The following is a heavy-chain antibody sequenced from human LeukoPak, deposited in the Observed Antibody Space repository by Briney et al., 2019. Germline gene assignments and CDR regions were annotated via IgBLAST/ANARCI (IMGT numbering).Heavy chain of an antibody. CDR1: GFTFSNYN. CDR2: ISYDGSHK. V-gene: IGHV3-30*04. J-gene: IGHJ4*02. Sequence: GGSLRLSCAASGFTFSNYNMNWVRQAPGKGLEWVALISYDGSHKYSGDSMRGRFTISRDDSLNTLYLQMNSLRAEDTAVYYCAKDFTRKYCSGGTCYPDCWGQGTLVTVSS. CDR3: AKDFTRKYCSGGTCYPDC. D-gene: IGHD2-15*01.